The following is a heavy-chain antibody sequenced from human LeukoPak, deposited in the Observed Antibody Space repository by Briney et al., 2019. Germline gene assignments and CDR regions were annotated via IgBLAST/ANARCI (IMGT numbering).Heavy chain of an antibody. Sequence: GASVKVSCKASGYTFTSYDINWVRQAPGQGLEWMGIINPSGGSTSYAQKFQGRVTMTRDTSTSTVYMELSSLRSEDTAVYYCARDGLRWLQSALGWFDPWGQGTLVTVSS. CDR3: ARDGLRWLQSALGWFDP. CDR1: GYTFTSYD. V-gene: IGHV1-46*01. J-gene: IGHJ5*02. D-gene: IGHD5-24*01. CDR2: INPSGGST.